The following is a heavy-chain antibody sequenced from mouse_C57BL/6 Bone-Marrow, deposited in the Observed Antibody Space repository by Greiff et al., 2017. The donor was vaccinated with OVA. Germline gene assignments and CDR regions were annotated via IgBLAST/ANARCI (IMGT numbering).Heavy chain of an antibody. CDR1: GYTFTSYW. J-gene: IGHJ1*03. CDR3: ARFITTVSWYFDV. D-gene: IGHD1-1*01. Sequence: QVQLQQPGAELVKPGASVKMSCKASGYTFTSYWITWVKQRPGQGLEWIGDIYPGSGSPNYNEKFTSKATLTVDTSSSTAYKQLSILTYEDSAVYYCARFITTVSWYFDVWGTGTTVTVTS. V-gene: IGHV1-55*01. CDR2: IYPGSGSP.